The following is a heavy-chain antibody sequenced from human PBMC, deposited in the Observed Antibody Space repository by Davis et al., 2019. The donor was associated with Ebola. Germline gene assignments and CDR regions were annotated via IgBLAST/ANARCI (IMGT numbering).Heavy chain of an antibody. CDR1: GFTFSSYS. Sequence: GSLRLSCAASGFTFSSYSMNWVRQAPGKGLEWVSSISSSSSYIYYADSVKGRFTISRDNAKNSLYLRLNSLRAEDTALYHCARVNAVTGYSRFDSWGQGTLVTVSS. V-gene: IGHV3-21*04. CDR3: ARVNAVTGYSRFDS. J-gene: IGHJ5*01. D-gene: IGHD3-9*01. CDR2: ISSSSSYI.